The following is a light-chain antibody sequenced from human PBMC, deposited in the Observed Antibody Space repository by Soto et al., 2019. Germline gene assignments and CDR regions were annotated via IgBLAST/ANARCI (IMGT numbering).Light chain of an antibody. J-gene: IGLJ2*01. V-gene: IGLV4-69*01. CDR2: LNSEGSH. Sequence: QLVLTQSPSASASLGASVKLTCTLSSGQSSYAIAWQQQRPEKGPRLLMKLNSEGSHNKGDGIPDRFSGSSAGAERYLTIAGVQSEDEADYYCQTWGTGIRLFGGGTKTTVL. CDR1: SGQSSYA. CDR3: QTWGTGIRL.